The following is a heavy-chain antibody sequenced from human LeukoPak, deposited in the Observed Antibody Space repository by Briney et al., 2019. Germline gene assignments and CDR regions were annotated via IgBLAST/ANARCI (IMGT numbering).Heavy chain of an antibody. CDR1: GFTFSSSA. V-gene: IGHV3-23*01. J-gene: IGHJ4*02. CDR2: ISNNGGYT. D-gene: IGHD6-13*01. Sequence: GGSLRLSCAASGFTFSSSAMSWVRQAPGKGLEWVSAISNNGGYTYYADSVQGRFTISRDNSKNTLYLQMNSLRVEDTAVYHCAKDPAGVAAAGIPYWGQGTLVTVSS. CDR3: AKDPAGVAAAGIPY.